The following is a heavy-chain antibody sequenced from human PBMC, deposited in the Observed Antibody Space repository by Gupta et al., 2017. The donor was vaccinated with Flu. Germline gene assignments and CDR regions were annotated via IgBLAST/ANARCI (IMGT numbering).Heavy chain of an antibody. V-gene: IGHV4-59*01. D-gene: IGHD1-26*01. CDR2: IYYSGST. CDR1: GGSIDTDL. CDR3: ARGPVGPTMDH. Sequence: GGSIDTDLCSWCRQAQDKGLEWIGYIYYSGSTNYTPSLKRRVSISLDTSKNQISIKMRSVTAADTAVYYCARGPVGPTMDHCGQGALVTFSS. J-gene: IGHJ1*01.